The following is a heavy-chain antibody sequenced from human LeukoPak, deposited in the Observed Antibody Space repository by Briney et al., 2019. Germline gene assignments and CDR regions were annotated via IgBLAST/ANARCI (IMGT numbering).Heavy chain of an antibody. Sequence: ASVKVSCKASGGTFSSYAISWVRQAPGQGLEWMGGIIPIFGTANYAQKFQGRVTITADESTSTAYMELSSLRSEDTAVYYCARGLDYYDSSGYYYYWGQGTLVTVSS. D-gene: IGHD3-22*01. CDR3: ARGLDYYDSSGYYYY. CDR1: GGTFSSYA. CDR2: IIPIFGTA. J-gene: IGHJ4*02. V-gene: IGHV1-69*13.